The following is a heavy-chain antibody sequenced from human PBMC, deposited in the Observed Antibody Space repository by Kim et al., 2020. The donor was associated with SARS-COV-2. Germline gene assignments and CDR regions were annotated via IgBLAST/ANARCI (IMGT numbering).Heavy chain of an antibody. D-gene: IGHD4-4*01. CDR1: GASITTYPAY. CDR3: ARVQWFADYINY. Sequence: SETLSLSCTVSGASITTYPAYWGWIRQPPGKGLEWIGSVFYPADVNDDPSLKSRVTISIDSSKNQFSLKLTSVTATDTAMYYCARVQWFADYINYWGQGTLVTVSS. V-gene: IGHV4-39*01. J-gene: IGHJ4*02. CDR2: VFYPADV.